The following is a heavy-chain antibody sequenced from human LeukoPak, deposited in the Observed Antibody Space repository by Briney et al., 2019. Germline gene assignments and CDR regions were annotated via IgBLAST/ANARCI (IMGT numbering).Heavy chain of an antibody. D-gene: IGHD3/OR15-3a*01. Sequence: GGSLRLSRAASGFTFSSYSMNWVRQSPGKGLEWVSSITSSSSYIYYADSLKGRFTISRDNAKNSLYLQMNSLRAEDTAVYYCARDSGFSGTQRGEYWGQGTLVTVSS. V-gene: IGHV3-21*01. J-gene: IGHJ4*02. CDR2: ITSSSSYI. CDR3: ARDSGFSGTQRGEY. CDR1: GFTFSSYS.